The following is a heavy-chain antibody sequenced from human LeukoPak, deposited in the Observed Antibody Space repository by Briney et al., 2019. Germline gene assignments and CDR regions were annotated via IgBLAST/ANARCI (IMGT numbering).Heavy chain of an antibody. CDR2: ISSSGSTI. CDR1: GFTFSDYY. CDR3: ARAITIFGVVNLFDY. V-gene: IGHV3-11*04. J-gene: IGHJ4*02. Sequence: GGSLRLSCAASGFTFSDYYMSWIRQAPGKGLEWVSYISSSGSTIYYADSVKGRFTISRDNAKNSLYLQMNSLRAEDTAVYYCARAITIFGVVNLFDYWGQGTLVTVSS. D-gene: IGHD3-3*01.